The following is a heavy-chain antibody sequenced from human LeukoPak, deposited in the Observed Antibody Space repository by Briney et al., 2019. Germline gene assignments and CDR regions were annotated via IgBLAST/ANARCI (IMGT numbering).Heavy chain of an antibody. CDR1: GFTFSSYA. J-gene: IGHJ4*02. CDR3: AKDLSRQQLVPLPFDY. V-gene: IGHV3-23*01. D-gene: IGHD6-13*01. Sequence: SGGSLRLSCAASGFTFSSYAMSWVRQAPGKGLEWVSAISCSGGSTYYADSVKGRFTISRDNSKNTLYLQMNSLRAEDTAVYYCAKDLSRQQLVPLPFDYWGQGTLVTVSS. CDR2: ISCSGGST.